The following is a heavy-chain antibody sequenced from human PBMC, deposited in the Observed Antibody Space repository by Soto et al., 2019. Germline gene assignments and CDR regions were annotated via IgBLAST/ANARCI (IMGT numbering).Heavy chain of an antibody. CDR3: ARGRPTRIAARLGGADAFDI. V-gene: IGHV4-34*01. CDR2: INHSGST. D-gene: IGHD6-6*01. Sequence: SETLSLTCAVYGGSFSGYYWSWIRQPPGKGLEWIGEINHSGSTNYNPSLKSRVTISVDTSKNQFSLKLSSVTAADTAVYYCARGRPTRIAARLGGADAFDIWGQGTMVTVSS. J-gene: IGHJ3*02. CDR1: GGSFSGYY.